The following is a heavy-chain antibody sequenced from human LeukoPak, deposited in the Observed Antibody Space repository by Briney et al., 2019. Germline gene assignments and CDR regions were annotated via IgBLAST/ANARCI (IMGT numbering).Heavy chain of an antibody. Sequence: SETLSLTCAVYGGSFSGYYWSWIRQPPGKGLEWIGEINHSGSTNYNPSLKSRVTISVDTSKNQFSLKLSSVTAADTAVYYCAIASRGTFGYLDVWGKGTTVTVSS. J-gene: IGHJ6*03. V-gene: IGHV4-34*01. CDR3: AIASRGTFGYLDV. D-gene: IGHD2-2*01. CDR2: INHSGST. CDR1: GGSFSGYY.